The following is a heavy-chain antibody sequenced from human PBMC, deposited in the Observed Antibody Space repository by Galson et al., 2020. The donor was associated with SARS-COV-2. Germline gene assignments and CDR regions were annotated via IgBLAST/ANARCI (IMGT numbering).Heavy chain of an antibody. J-gene: IGHJ6*02. V-gene: IGHV3-13*01. Sequence: GGSLRLSCAASGFTFSSYDMHWVRQATGKGLEWVSAIGTAGDTYYPGSVKGRFTISRENAKNSLYLQMNSLRAGDTAVYYCARGVSYYGSLCYSHYCYDGIDVWGQGTTVTVS. CDR2: IGTAGDT. CDR3: ARGVSYYGSLCYSHYCYDGIDV. D-gene: IGHD3-10*01. CDR1: GFTFSSYD.